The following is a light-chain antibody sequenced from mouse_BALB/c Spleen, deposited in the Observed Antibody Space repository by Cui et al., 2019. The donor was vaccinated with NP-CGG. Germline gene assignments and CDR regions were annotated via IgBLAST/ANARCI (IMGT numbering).Light chain of an antibody. CDR2: GTN. J-gene: IGLJ1*01. Sequence: QSVVTEVSAPTTSPGETVTLTCRSSTGAITTSNYANWVQEKPDHLFTGLIGGTNNRVPGVPARFSGSLIGDKAALTITGAQTEDEAIYFCALWYSNHWVFGGGTNLTVL. CDR1: TGAITTSNY. CDR3: ALWYSNHWV. V-gene: IGLV1*01.